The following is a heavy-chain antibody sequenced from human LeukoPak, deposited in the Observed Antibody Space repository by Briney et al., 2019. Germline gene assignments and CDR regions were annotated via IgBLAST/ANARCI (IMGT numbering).Heavy chain of an antibody. Sequence: SQTLSLTCAISGDSVSSNSASWNWIRQSPSRGLEWLGRTYYRSKWYSDYAVSVRSRMTANADTSKNQFSLQLNSVTPEDTAVYYCARGESGKTVSLFAYWGQGTLVTVSS. V-gene: IGHV6-1*01. CDR2: TYYRSKWYS. D-gene: IGHD6-19*01. J-gene: IGHJ4*02. CDR3: ARGESGKTVSLFAY. CDR1: GDSVSSNSAS.